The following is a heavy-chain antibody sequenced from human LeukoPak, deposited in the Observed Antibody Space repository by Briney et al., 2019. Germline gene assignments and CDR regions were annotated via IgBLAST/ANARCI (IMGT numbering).Heavy chain of an antibody. V-gene: IGHV4-4*07. CDR2: IYTSGST. D-gene: IGHD3-16*01. Sequence: SETLSLTCSVSGGSISSYYWSWIRQPAGKGLEWIGRIYTSGSTNYNPSLKSRVTMSVDTSKNQFSLKLSSVTAADTAVYYCARVKDPGGYYYYYYMDIWGKGNTVTVSS. J-gene: IGHJ6*03. CDR1: GGSISSYY. CDR3: ARVKDPGGYYYYYYMDI.